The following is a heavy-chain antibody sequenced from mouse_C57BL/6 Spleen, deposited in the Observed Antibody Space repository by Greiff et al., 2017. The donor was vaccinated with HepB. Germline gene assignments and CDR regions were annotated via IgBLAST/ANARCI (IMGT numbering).Heavy chain of an antibody. CDR3: ARRGDYYGSREFDY. D-gene: IGHD1-1*01. V-gene: IGHV1-82*01. CDR1: GYAFSSSW. CDR2: IYPGDGDT. J-gene: IGHJ2*01. Sequence: QVQLQQSGPELVKPGASVKISCKASGYAFSSSWMNWVKQRPGKGLEWIGRIYPGDGDTNYNGKFKGKATLTADKSSSTAYMQLSSLTSEDSAVYFCARRGDYYGSREFDYWGQGTTLTVSS.